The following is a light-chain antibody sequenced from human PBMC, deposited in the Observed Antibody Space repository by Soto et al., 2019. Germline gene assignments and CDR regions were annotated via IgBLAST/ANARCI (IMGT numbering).Light chain of an antibody. CDR3: QQYTNSPPNT. Sequence: TQSPATLSVSPGEGATLSCRASQRISSDLAWYQQKPGQAPRLLIYHASTRATGIPARFSGSGSGTEFTLTISSLQSEDSAVYYCQQYTNSPPNTFGGGTKVDIK. CDR1: QRISSD. CDR2: HAS. J-gene: IGKJ4*01. V-gene: IGKV3-15*01.